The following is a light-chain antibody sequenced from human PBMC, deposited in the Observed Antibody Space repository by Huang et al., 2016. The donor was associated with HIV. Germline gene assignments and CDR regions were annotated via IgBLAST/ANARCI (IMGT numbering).Light chain of an antibody. CDR2: GES. J-gene: IGKJ1*01. CDR3: QQYNNWPPWT. CDR1: QSVSSN. V-gene: IGKV3-15*01. Sequence: EIVMTQSPATLSVAPGERATLSCSASQSVSSNFAWYQQKPGQAPRLLICGESTRATCILARFSGSGSGTEFILTISSLQAEDFAVYYCQQYNNWPPWTFGQGTKVEIK.